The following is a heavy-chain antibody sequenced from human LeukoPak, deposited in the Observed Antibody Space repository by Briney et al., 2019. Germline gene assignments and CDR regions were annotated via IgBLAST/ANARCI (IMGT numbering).Heavy chain of an antibody. J-gene: IGHJ6*02. Sequence: GESLRLSCAASGFTVSSNYMTWVRQAPGKGLEWVSVIYSGGSTYYADSVKGRFTISRDNSKNTLYLQMNSLRAEDTAVYYCARVSSSSYYYYGMDVWGQGTTVTVSS. D-gene: IGHD6-6*01. CDR1: GFTVSSNY. CDR3: ARVSSSSYYYYGMDV. V-gene: IGHV3-66*02. CDR2: IYSGGST.